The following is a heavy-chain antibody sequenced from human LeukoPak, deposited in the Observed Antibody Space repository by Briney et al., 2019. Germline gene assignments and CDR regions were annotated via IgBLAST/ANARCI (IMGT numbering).Heavy chain of an antibody. V-gene: IGHV3-7*01. J-gene: IGHJ4*02. CDR3: TRDKMVGATYLDY. Sequence: GGSLRLSCAASGFTFSSYWMSWVRQAPGKGLEWVANIKQDGSEIYYVDSVKGRFTISRDNAKNSLYLQMNSLRAEDTAVYYCTRDKMVGATYLDYWGQGTLVIVSS. CDR1: GFTFSSYW. CDR2: IKQDGSEI. D-gene: IGHD1-26*01.